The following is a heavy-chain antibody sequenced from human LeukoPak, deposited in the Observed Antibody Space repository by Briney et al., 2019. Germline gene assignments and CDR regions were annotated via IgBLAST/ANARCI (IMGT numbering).Heavy chain of an antibody. D-gene: IGHD2-15*01. CDR2: IDWDDDK. Sequence: SGPTLAQPTQPLTLTCTFSGFSLTTTGVGVGWIRQPPGKALEWLALIDWDDDKRYITSLKRRLTITKDPSKIHVVLTMTNIDPVHTATYYCAPRHCSGGSYAFDIWGQGAVVTVSS. V-gene: IGHV2-5*02. CDR3: APRHCSGGSYAFDI. J-gene: IGHJ3*02. CDR1: GFSLTTTGVG.